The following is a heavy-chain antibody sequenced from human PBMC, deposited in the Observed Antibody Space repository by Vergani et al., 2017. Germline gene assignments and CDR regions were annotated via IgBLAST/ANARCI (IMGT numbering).Heavy chain of an antibody. CDR2: IKQDGSEK. D-gene: IGHD2-15*01. Sequence: EVQLLESGGNLIQPGGSLRLSCGASGFTFSSYWMSWVRQAPGKGLEWVANIKQDGSEKYYVDSVKGRFTISRDNAKNSLYLQMNSLRAEDTAVYYCARDLRYCSGGSCYYNWFDPWGQGTLVTVSS. J-gene: IGHJ5*02. V-gene: IGHV3-7*01. CDR3: ARDLRYCSGGSCYYNWFDP. CDR1: GFTFSSYW.